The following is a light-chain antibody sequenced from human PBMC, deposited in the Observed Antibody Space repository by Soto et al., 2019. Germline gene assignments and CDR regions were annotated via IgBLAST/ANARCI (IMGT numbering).Light chain of an antibody. V-gene: IGKV3-11*01. CDR2: DAS. J-gene: IGKJ4*01. CDR1: QSVSSY. Sequence: EIVLTQSPATLSVSLGDSATLSCRASQSVSSYLAWYQQKPGQAPRLLIYDASNRATGIPARFSGSGSGTDFTLTISSLEPEDFAVYYCQQRSNWPFFGGGTKV. CDR3: QQRSNWPF.